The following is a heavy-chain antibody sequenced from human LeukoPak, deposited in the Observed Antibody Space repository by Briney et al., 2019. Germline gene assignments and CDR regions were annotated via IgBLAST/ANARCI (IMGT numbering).Heavy chain of an antibody. CDR2: ISGSGGST. D-gene: IGHD3-10*01. J-gene: IGHJ6*03. CDR3: AKSKVRGVIYYYYMDV. Sequence: GGSLRLSCAASGFTFSSYAMSWVRQAPGKGLEWVSAISGSGGSTYYADSVKGRFTISRDNSKNTLYLQMNSLRAEDTAVYYCAKSKVRGVIYYYYMDVWGKGTTVTVSS. V-gene: IGHV3-23*01. CDR1: GFTFSSYA.